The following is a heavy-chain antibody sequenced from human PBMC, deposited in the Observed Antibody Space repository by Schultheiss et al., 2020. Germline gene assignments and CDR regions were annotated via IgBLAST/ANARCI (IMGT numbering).Heavy chain of an antibody. CDR2: ISYDGSNK. CDR3: AKDRCSSDNCLLGMDV. D-gene: IGHD2-2*01. CDR1: GFTVSSNY. J-gene: IGHJ6*02. V-gene: IGHV3-30*18. Sequence: GGSLRLSCAASGFTVSSNYMSWVRQAPGKGLEWVAVISYDGSNKYYADSVKGRFTISRDISKNTLYLQMNSLRAEDTAVYYCAKDRCSSDNCLLGMDVWGQGTTVTVSS.